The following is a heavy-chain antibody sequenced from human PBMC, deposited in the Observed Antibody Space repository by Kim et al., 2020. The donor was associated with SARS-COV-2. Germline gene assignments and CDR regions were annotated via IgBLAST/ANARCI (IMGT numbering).Heavy chain of an antibody. Sequence: VKGRFTISRDDSKNSLYLQMNSLKTEDTAVYYCSRGHYYDGTTFDQDVFDIWGQGTMVTVSS. J-gene: IGHJ3*02. CDR3: SRGHYYDGTTFDQDVFDI. D-gene: IGHD3-22*01. V-gene: IGHV3-72*01.